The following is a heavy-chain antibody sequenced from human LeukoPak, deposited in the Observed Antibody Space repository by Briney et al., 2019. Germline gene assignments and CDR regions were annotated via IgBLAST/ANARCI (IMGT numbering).Heavy chain of an antibody. CDR1: GFTFSNYW. J-gene: IGHJ4*02. V-gene: IGHV3-7*01. CDR2: IKQDGSDK. D-gene: IGHD2-8*02. CDR3: ARGVPTGVDYFDY. Sequence: GGSLRLSFAASGFTFSNYWMTWVRQAPGRGLEWVAVIKQDGSDKYYVDSVKGRFTISRDNAKNSLYLQMNSLRAEDTAVYYCARGVPTGVDYFDYWGQGTLVTVSS.